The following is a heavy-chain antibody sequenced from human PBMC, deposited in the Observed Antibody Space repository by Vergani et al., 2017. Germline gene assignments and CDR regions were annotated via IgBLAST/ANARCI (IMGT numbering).Heavy chain of an antibody. CDR3: VVCSGGSCPPDAFDI. CDR1: GFTFGDYA. CDR2: IRSQAYGGTT. V-gene: IGHV3-49*04. J-gene: IGHJ3*02. Sequence: EVQLVESGGGLVQPGRSLRLSCTASGFTFGDYAMSWVRQAPGKGLEWVGFIRSQAYGGTTEYAASVKGRFTISRDDSKSIAYLQMNSLKTEDTAVYYCVVCSGGSCPPDAFDIWGQGTMVTVSS. D-gene: IGHD2-15*01.